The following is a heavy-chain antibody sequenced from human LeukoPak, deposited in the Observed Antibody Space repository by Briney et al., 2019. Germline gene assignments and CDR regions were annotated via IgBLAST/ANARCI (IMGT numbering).Heavy chain of an antibody. J-gene: IGHJ4*02. CDR3: ARGGGIVGAGIFDY. CDR1: GGTFSSYA. D-gene: IGHD1-26*01. V-gene: IGHV1-69*05. Sequence: SVKVSCKASGGTFSSYAISWVRQAPGQGLEWMGGIIPIFGTANYAQKFQGRVTITTDESTSTAYMELSSLRSEDTAVYYCARGGGIVGAGIFDYWGQGTLVTVSS. CDR2: IIPIFGTA.